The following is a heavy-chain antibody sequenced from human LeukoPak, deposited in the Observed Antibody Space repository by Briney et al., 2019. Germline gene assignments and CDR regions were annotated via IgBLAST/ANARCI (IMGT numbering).Heavy chain of an antibody. D-gene: IGHD3-9*01. CDR2: INPHSGDT. J-gene: IGHJ4*02. CDR1: GYTFTGYY. CDR3: ARDPPYYDVLSGYD. Sequence: ASVTVSCKASGYTFTGYYMHWVRQAPGQGVEWMGWINPHSGDTNYAQKFQGRVTMTTDTSISTAYMELSRLRSDDTAVYYCARDPPYYDVLSGYDWGQGTLVTVSS. V-gene: IGHV1-2*02.